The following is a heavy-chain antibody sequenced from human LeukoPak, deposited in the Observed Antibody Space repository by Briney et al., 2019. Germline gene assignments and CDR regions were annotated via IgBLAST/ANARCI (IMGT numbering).Heavy chain of an antibody. Sequence: QPGGSLRLTCAASGFTFSSYSMNWVRQAPGKGLVWVSRINSDGSSTSYADSVKGRFTISRDNAKNTLYLQMNSLRAEDTAGYYCSMATASFDYWGQGTLVTVSS. D-gene: IGHD5-12*01. V-gene: IGHV3-74*01. CDR2: INSDGSST. CDR1: GFTFSSYS. J-gene: IGHJ4*02. CDR3: SMATASFDY.